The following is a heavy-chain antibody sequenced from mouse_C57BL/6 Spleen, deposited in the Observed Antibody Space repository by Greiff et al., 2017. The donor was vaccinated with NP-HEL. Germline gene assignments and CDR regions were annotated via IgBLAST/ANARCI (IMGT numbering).Heavy chain of an antibody. Sequence: VQLQQSGPGLVQPSQSLSISCTVSGFSLTSYGVHWVRQSPGKGLEWLGVIWRGGSTYDNAAFISRLSINKDNSMTQVFFKMNGLQADDTAIYYCARVLSTTPGAFDVWGTGTTVTVSS. CDR2: IWRGGST. CDR1: GFSLTSYG. CDR3: ARVLSTTPGAFDV. J-gene: IGHJ1*03. V-gene: IGHV2-2*01. D-gene: IGHD2-1*01.